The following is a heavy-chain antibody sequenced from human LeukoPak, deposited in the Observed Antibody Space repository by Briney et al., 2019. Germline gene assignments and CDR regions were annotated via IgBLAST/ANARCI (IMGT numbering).Heavy chain of an antibody. V-gene: IGHV4-39*07. CDR1: GGSISTSNYY. D-gene: IGHD6-19*01. Sequence: SSETLSLTCTVSGGSISTSNYYWGWIRQPPGKGLEWIGNIFYSGSTYYSPSLKSRVTISLDTSKNQFSLKLSSVTAADTAVYYCARGPFGSSGWYYFDYWGQGTLVTVSS. CDR2: IFYSGST. J-gene: IGHJ4*02. CDR3: ARGPFGSSGWYYFDY.